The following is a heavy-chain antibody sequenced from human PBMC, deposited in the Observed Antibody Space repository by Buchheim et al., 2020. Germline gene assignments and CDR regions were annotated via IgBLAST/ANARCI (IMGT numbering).Heavy chain of an antibody. CDR2: IYYSGST. CDR1: GGSFSGYY. D-gene: IGHD3-16*01. CDR3: SRAGDRDAALDY. Sequence: QVQLQQWGAGLLKPSETLSLTCAVYGGSFSGYYWSWIRQPPGKGLEWIGYIYYSGSTYYNPSLKSRVTISVDTSKNQFSLKLSSVTAADTAVYYCSRAGDRDAALDYWGQGTL. V-gene: IGHV4-34*01. J-gene: IGHJ4*02.